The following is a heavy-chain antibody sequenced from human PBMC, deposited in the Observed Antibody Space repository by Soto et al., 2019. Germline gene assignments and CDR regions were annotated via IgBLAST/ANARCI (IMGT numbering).Heavy chain of an antibody. CDR2: IYNGGST. CDR3: ARLDSRLLDI. D-gene: IGHD4-4*01. Sequence: QLQLQESGPGLVKPSETLSLTCTVSGGSISSSSYYWGWIRQPPGKGLEWIGSIYNGGSTYYNPSLNSRVTISVDTSKSQFSLKLSSVTAADTAVYYCARLDSRLLDIWGQGTMVTVSS. V-gene: IGHV4-39*01. J-gene: IGHJ3*02. CDR1: GGSISSSSYY.